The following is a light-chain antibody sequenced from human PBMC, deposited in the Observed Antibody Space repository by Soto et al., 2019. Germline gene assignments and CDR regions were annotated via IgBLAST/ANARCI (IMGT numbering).Light chain of an antibody. J-gene: IGKJ4*01. V-gene: IGKV3-15*01. Sequence: EIVMTQSPATLSVSPGERATLSCRASQSVSSNLAWYQQKPGQAPRLLIYEASTRATGVPARFSGSGSGTEFTLTISSLQSEDFAVYDCQQYDNWPPLTFGGGTKVDIK. CDR1: QSVSSN. CDR3: QQYDNWPPLT. CDR2: EAS.